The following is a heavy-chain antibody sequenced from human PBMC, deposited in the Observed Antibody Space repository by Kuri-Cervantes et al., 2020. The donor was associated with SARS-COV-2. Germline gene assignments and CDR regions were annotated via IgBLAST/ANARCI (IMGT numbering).Heavy chain of an antibody. CDR1: DGYISSSSYY. J-gene: IGHJ2*01. V-gene: IGHV4-39*01. CDR2: IYYSGST. CDR3: ARQGGQLVLHWYFDL. Sequence: SETLSLTCTVSDGYISSSSYYWGWIRQPPGKGLEWIGSIYYSGSTYYNPSLKSRVTISVDTSKNQFSLKLSSVTAADTAVYYCARQGGQLVLHWYFDLWGRGTLVTVSS. D-gene: IGHD6-6*01.